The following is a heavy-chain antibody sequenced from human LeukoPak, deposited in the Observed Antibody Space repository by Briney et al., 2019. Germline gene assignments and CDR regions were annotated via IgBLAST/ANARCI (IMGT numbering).Heavy chain of an antibody. V-gene: IGHV3-23*01. CDR1: GFTVFVNS. CDR3: AKDVIRGTITYFES. Sequence: GGSLRLSCVASGFTVFVNSVSWVRQAPGKGLEWVAGISGRGETSYYADSVQGRFNISRDNSKNTLFLQVNSLRAEDTAVYYCAKDVIRGTITYFESWGQGTPVAVSS. CDR2: ISGRGETS. D-gene: IGHD3-10*01. J-gene: IGHJ4*02.